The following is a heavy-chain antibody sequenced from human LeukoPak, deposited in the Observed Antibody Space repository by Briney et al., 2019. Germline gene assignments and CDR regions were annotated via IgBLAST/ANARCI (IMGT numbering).Heavy chain of an antibody. CDR3: ARSGSGWYSFDY. V-gene: IGHV3-21*01. Sequence: PGGSLRLSCAASGFTFSSYSMNWVRQAPGKGLEWVSSISSSSSYIYYADSVKGRFTISRDNAKNSLYLQMNSLRAEDTAVYYCARSGSGWYSFDYWGQGTLVTVSS. CDR1: GFTFSSYS. J-gene: IGHJ4*02. D-gene: IGHD6-19*01. CDR2: ISSSSSYI.